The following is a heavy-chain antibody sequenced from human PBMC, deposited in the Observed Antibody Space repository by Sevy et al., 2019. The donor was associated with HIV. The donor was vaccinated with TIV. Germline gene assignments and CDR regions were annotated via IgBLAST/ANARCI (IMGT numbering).Heavy chain of an antibody. V-gene: IGHV3-7*01. CDR3: ARDNATVSRRGLRYYYYGTDV. D-gene: IGHD2-2*01. J-gene: IGHJ6*02. CDR1: GFTFSTYW. CDR2: INGDGTEK. Sequence: GGSLRLSCAASGFTFSTYWMSWFRQAPGKGLEWVANINGDGTEKFYVDSVKGRFTMSRDNAKNSLYLQMNSLRAEDAAVYYCARDNATVSRRGLRYYYYGTDVWGQGTTVTVSS.